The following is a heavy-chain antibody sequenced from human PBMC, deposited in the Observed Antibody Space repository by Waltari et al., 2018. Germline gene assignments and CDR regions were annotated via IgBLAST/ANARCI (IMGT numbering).Heavy chain of an antibody. V-gene: IGHV3-7*01. D-gene: IGHD2-15*01. CDR2: RKENGSVK. Sequence: EVQLVESGGGLVQPGGSLRLSCATSGFTFSDNWMNWVRQAPGKGRVGVANRKENGSVKNYGDAGKGRFTISSDNAKNSLYLQMNSLRTEDTAVYYCARGGDTIVVVDGTRFYHYGVDVWGQGTTVIVSS. J-gene: IGHJ6*02. CDR3: ARGGDTIVVVDGTRFYHYGVDV. CDR1: GFTFSDNW.